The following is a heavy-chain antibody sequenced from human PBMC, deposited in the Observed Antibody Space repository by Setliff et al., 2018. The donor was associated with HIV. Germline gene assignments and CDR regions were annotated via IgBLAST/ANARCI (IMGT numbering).Heavy chain of an antibody. J-gene: IGHJ4*02. Sequence: ASVKVSCKASGYKLTNYAVHWVRQAPGQRLGWMGWINTANGNTIYSQKFQGRVTITRDTSASTAYMDLSSLRSEDTAVYYCARDDGRSWLIDYWGQGTLVTVSS. CDR1: GYKLTNYA. CDR2: INTANGNT. V-gene: IGHV1-3*04. CDR3: ARDDGRSWLIDY. D-gene: IGHD6-13*01.